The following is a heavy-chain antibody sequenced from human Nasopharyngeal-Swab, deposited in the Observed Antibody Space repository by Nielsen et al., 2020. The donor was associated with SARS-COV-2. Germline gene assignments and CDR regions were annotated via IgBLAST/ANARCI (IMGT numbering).Heavy chain of an antibody. D-gene: IGHD6-6*01. J-gene: IGHJ6*02. CDR3: AREVRGIAARPYSDYYYGMDV. V-gene: IGHV4-59*01. CDR2: IYYSGST. Sequence: RQPPGKGLEWVGYIYYSGSTNYNPSLKSRVTISVDTSKNQFSLKLSSVTAADTAVYYCAREVRGIAARPYSDYYYGMDVWGQGTTVTVSS.